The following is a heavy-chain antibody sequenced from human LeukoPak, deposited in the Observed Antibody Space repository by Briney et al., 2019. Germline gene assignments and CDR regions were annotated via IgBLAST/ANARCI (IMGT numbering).Heavy chain of an antibody. CDR2: ISYDGSNE. CDR1: GFTFSSTA. J-gene: IGHJ5*02. D-gene: IGHD4-17*01. CDR3: ARVHDNGDYGWFDP. V-gene: IGHV3-30*04. Sequence: GGSLRLSCAASGFTFSSTAMSWVRQAPGKGLEWVAFISYDGSNEYYTDSVKGRFSISRDNSRNTLSHQMNSLRAEDTALYYCARVHDNGDYGWFDPWGQGTLVTVSS.